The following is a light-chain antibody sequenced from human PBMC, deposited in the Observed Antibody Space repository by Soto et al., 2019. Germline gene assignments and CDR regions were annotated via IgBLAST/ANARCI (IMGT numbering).Light chain of an antibody. CDR3: VSFTTKKSYV. CDR2: DIA. CDR1: SSDIGAYIF. V-gene: IGLV2-14*03. Sequence: QSVLTQPASVSGSPGQLITISCTETSSDIGAYIFVSWYQQHPGKAPKLIIYDIANRPSGVSYRFSGSKSANTASLTISGLQADDEADYYCVSFTTKKSYVFGTGTKVTVL. J-gene: IGLJ1*01.